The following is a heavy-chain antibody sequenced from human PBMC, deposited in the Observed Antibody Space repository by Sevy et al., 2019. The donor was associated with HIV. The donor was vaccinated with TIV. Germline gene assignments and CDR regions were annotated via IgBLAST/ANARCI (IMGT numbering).Heavy chain of an antibody. D-gene: IGHD6-19*01. V-gene: IGHV3-7*01. CDR3: ARVFSGSAPGFDY. Sequence: GGSLRLSCASSGITFSESLMSWVRQAPGKGLEWVASIKQDGSQKYYVDSVKGRFSISRDNAKTSLYLQMNSLRGDDTALYYCARVFSGSAPGFDYWGQGTLVTVSS. CDR1: GITFSESL. J-gene: IGHJ4*02. CDR2: IKQDGSQK.